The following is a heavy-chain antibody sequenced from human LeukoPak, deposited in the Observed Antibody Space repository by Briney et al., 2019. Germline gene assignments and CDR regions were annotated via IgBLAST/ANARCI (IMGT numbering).Heavy chain of an antibody. CDR3: ARHTAARPYYYYYYMDV. D-gene: IGHD6-6*01. CDR2: IYPGDSDT. J-gene: IGHJ6*03. CDR1: GSSFTSYW. Sequence: GASLQISCKGSGSSFTSYWIGWVRQLPGKGLEWMGIIYPGDSDTRYSPSFQGQVTISADKSNSTAHLQWSSLKASDTAMYYCARHTAARPYYYYYYMDVWGKGTTVTVSS. V-gene: IGHV5-51*01.